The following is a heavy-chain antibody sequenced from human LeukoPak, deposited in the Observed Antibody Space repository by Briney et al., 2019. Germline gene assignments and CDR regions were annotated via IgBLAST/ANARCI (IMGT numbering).Heavy chain of an antibody. CDR1: GFTFSSYA. CDR3: ARWDYYDSSGYLDY. D-gene: IGHD3-22*01. V-gene: IGHV3-30-3*01. J-gene: IGHJ4*02. CDR2: ISYDGSNK. Sequence: PGGSLRPSCAASGFTFSSYAMHWVRQAPGKGLEWVAVISYDGSNKYYADSVKGRFTISRDNSKNTLYLQMNSLRAEDTAVYYCARWDYYDSSGYLDYWGQGTLVTVSS.